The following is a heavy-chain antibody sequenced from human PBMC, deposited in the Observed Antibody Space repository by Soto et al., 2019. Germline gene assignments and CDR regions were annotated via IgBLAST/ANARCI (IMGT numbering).Heavy chain of an antibody. D-gene: IGHD6-13*01. CDR2: ISAYNGNT. J-gene: IGHJ6*02. CDR3: ARDVEGSSWYYYYYYGMDV. CDR1: GYTFTSYG. V-gene: IGHV1-18*04. Sequence: ASVKVSCKASGYTFTSYGISWVRQAPGQGLEWMGWISAYNGNTNYAQKLQGRVTMTTDTSTSTAYMELRSLRSDDTAVYYCARDVEGSSWYYYYYYGMDVWGQGXTVTVYS.